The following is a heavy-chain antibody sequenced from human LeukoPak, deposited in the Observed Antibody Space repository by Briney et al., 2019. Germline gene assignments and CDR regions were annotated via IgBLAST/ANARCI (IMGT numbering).Heavy chain of an antibody. J-gene: IGHJ5*02. D-gene: IGHD5-18*01. V-gene: IGHV1-24*01. CDR3: ATLSGYPPRSYFDP. CDR1: GYTLTELS. Sequence: VKVSCKVSGYTLTELSMHWVRQAPGKGLEWMGGFDPEDGETIYAQKFQGRVTMTEDTSTDTAYMELSSLRSEDTAVYYCATLSGYPPRSYFDPWGQGTLVTVSS. CDR2: FDPEDGET.